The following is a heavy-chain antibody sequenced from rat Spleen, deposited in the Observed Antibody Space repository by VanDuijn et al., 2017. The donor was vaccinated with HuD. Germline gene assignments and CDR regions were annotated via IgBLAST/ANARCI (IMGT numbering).Heavy chain of an antibody. CDR1: GFTFNDHW. CDR3: TRENYYTGDY. J-gene: IGHJ2*01. Sequence: EVQLVESGGGLVQPGRSLKLSCVASGFTFNDHWMTWIRQAPTMGLEWVASISPSGGITDYRDSVKGRFTISREDGRSTLYLQVSSLRSEDTATYYCTRENYYTGDYWGQGVMVTVSS. CDR2: ISPSGGIT. D-gene: IGHD1-6*01. V-gene: IGHV5-31*01.